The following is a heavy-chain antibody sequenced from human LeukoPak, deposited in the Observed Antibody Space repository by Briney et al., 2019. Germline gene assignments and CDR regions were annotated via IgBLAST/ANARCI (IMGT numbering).Heavy chain of an antibody. D-gene: IGHD5-12*01. V-gene: IGHV4-61*02. Sequence: SETLSLTCTVSGGSISSGSYYWSWIRQPAGKGLEWIGRIYTSGSTNYNPSLKSRVTISVDTSKNQFSLKLSSVTAADTAVYYCAREICGYSGYGGLVDYWGQGTLVTVSS. CDR2: IYTSGST. CDR3: AREICGYSGYGGLVDY. J-gene: IGHJ4*02. CDR1: GGSISSGSYY.